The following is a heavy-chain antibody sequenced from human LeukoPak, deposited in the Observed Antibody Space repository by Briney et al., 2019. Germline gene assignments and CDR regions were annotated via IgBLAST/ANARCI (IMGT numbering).Heavy chain of an antibody. J-gene: IGHJ4*02. CDR2: LVYDARS. D-gene: IGHD6-19*01. V-gene: IGHV3-33*01. Sequence: GGSLRLSCAASGFPFSSYGMHWVRQAPGKGLEWVARLVYDARSDYANSVKGRFSISRDDSKNTLFLDMSNLRVEDTALYYCARDLSAAFDFWGQGILVTVSS. CDR1: GFPFSSYG. CDR3: ARDLSAAFDF.